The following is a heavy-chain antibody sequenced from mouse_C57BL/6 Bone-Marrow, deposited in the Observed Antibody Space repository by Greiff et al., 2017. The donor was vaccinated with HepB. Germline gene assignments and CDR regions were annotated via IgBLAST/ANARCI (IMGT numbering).Heavy chain of an antibody. Sequence: QVTLKVSGPGILQPSQTLSLTCSFSGFSLSTFGMGVGWIRQPSGKGLEWLAHIWWDDVKYYNPALKSRLTISKDTSKNQVFLKIANEDTADTATYYCARIGLEVYYGNYYVDYWGQGTTLTVSS. V-gene: IGHV8-8*01. J-gene: IGHJ2*01. CDR1: GFSLSTFGMG. CDR2: IWWDDVK. D-gene: IGHD2-1*01. CDR3: ARIGLEVYYGNYYVDY.